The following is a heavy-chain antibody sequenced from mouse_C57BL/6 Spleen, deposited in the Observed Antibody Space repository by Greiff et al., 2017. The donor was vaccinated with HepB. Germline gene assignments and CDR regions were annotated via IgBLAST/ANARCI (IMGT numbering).Heavy chain of an antibody. J-gene: IGHJ4*01. CDR1: GYTFTSYW. CDR2: IYPGSGST. CDR3: ARDYGNYARAMDY. Sequence: VQLQQSGAELVKPGASVKMSCKASGYTFTSYWITWVKQRPGQGLEWIGDIYPGSGSTNYNEKFKSKATLTVDTSSSTAYMQLSSLTSEDSAVYYCARDYGNYARAMDYWGQGTSVTVSS. D-gene: IGHD2-1*01. V-gene: IGHV1-55*01.